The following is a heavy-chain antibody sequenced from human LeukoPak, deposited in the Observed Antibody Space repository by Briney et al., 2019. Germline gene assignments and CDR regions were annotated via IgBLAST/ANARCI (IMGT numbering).Heavy chain of an antibody. J-gene: IGHJ3*01. Sequence: GGSLRLSCVASGFTFRSNYISWVRQAPGKGLEWVSVIYSGGGTYYSESVKGRFTISRDNSKNTGYLQMNGLRADDTAVFYFARRDCGGGSCYSHNAFDLWGQGTSVTVSS. D-gene: IGHD2-15*01. V-gene: IGHV3-53*01. CDR1: GFTFRSNY. CDR2: IYSGGGT. CDR3: ARRDCGGGSCYSHNAFDL.